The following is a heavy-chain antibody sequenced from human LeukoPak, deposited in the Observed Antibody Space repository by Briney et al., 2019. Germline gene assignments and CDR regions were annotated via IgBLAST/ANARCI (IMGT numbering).Heavy chain of an antibody. V-gene: IGHV5-51*01. D-gene: IGHD2-2*01. Sequence: ADPLMVSRTGSGNSFTSYWIGSVRQMPGKGLECMRTIYPGDSDTGLSQSFQGQVTISAHKSISTAYLQWSILKASDTAMYYCARRYCSSTSCYGENYFDYWGQGTLVTVSS. CDR3: ARRYCSSTSCYGENYFDY. CDR1: GNSFTSYW. J-gene: IGHJ4*02. CDR2: IYPGDSDT.